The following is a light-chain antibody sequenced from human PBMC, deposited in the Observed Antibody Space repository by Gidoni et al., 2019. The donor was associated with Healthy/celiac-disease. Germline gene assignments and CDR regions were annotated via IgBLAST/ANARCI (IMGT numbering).Light chain of an antibody. CDR1: QSVSRSY. J-gene: IGKJ3*01. V-gene: IGKV3-20*01. Sequence: VLPQSPGTLSLSPGDRATLSCRASQSVSRSYLAWYQQKPGKAPRLLIYGASSRATGIPDRFSGSGSGTDFTITISRLEPEDFAVYYCQQYGSSPLTFGPGTKVDIK. CDR2: GAS. CDR3: QQYGSSPLT.